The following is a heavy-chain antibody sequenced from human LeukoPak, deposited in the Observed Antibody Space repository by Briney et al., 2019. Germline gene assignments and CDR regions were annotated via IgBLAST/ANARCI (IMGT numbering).Heavy chain of an antibody. V-gene: IGHV1-69*06. J-gene: IGHJ3*02. CDR3: ARDKALKGVAARYAFDI. D-gene: IGHD2-15*01. CDR1: GGTFSSYA. Sequence: SVKVSCKASGGTFSSYAISWVRQAPGQGLEWMGGIIPIFGTANYAQKFQGRVTITADKSTSTAYMELSILRSEDTAVYYCARDKALKGVAARYAFDIWGQGTMVTVSS. CDR2: IIPIFGTA.